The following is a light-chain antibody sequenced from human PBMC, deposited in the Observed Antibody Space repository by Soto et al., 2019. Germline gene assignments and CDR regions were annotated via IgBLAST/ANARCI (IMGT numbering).Light chain of an antibody. CDR1: PSVSGN. CDR2: AAS. J-gene: IGKJ3*01. Sequence: EIVMTQSPATLSVSPGERATLSCRASPSVSGNLAWYQQKPGQAPRLLIYAASTRATGIPARFSGSGSGTEFTLTISSLQSEDFAVYYCQQYNNWPPITFGPGTKVDIK. V-gene: IGKV3-15*01. CDR3: QQYNNWPPIT.